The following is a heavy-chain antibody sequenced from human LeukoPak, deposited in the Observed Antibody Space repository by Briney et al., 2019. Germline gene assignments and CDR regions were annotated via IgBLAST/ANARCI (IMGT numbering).Heavy chain of an antibody. CDR1: GFTFGTFA. CDR2: ITNSGSST. V-gene: IGHV3-23*01. J-gene: IGHJ4*02. CDR3: AKYIFSSTPYFDY. D-gene: IGHD6-13*01. Sequence: PGGSLRLSCAASGFTFGTFAMTWVRQAPGKRPEWVSSITNSGSSTYYADSVRGRFTISRDNSKYTLYLQMFGLRAEDTAVYFCAKYIFSSTPYFDYWGQGTLVTVSS.